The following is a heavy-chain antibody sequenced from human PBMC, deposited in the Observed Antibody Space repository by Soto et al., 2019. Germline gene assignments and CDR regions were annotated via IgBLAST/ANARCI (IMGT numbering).Heavy chain of an antibody. D-gene: IGHD6-19*01. Sequence: GASVKVSCKASGYTFTGYYMHWVRQAPGQGLEWMGWINPNSGGTNYAQKFQGWVTMTRDTSISTAYMELSRLRSDDTAVYYCASLSPPSSGWYGSTADEYFQHWGQGTLVTVSS. J-gene: IGHJ1*01. CDR2: INPNSGGT. CDR3: ASLSPPSSGWYGSTADEYFQH. V-gene: IGHV1-2*04. CDR1: GYTFTGYY.